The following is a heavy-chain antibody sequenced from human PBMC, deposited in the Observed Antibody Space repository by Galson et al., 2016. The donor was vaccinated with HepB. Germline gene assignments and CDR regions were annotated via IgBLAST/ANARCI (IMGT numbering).Heavy chain of an antibody. CDR2: ISYAGSNK. Sequence: SLRLSCAASGFTFSSYAMYWVRQAPGKGLEWVAVISYAGSNKYYADSVKGRFTISRDNSKNTLYLQMNSLRAEDTAVYYCAKDIRSYGLFGRFDYWGQGTLVTVSS. V-gene: IGHV3-30*18. D-gene: IGHD5-18*01. CDR1: GFTFSSYA. J-gene: IGHJ4*02. CDR3: AKDIRSYGLFGRFDY.